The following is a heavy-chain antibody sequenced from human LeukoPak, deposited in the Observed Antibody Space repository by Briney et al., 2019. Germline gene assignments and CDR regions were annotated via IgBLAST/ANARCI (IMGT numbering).Heavy chain of an antibody. J-gene: IGHJ4*02. V-gene: IGHV3-30-3*01. CDR2: ISYDGSNK. CDR3: ARDRVAALDY. CDR1: GFTFSSYA. D-gene: IGHD6-6*01. Sequence: GGSLRLSCAASGFTFSSYAMHWVRQAPGRGLEWVAVISYDGSNKYYADSVKGRFTISRDNSKNTLYLQMNSLRAEDTAMYYCARDRVAALDYWGQGTLVTVSS.